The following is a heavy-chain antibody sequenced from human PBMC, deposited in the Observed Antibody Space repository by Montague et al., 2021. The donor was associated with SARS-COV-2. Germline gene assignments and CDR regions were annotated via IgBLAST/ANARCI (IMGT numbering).Heavy chain of an antibody. V-gene: IGHV4-34*01. D-gene: IGHD2-2*01. CDR1: GGSFSGYY. CDR3: SRARQDVVVPALGIGAYYYYYYRDV. CDR2: INHSGST. J-gene: IGHJ6*03. Sequence: SETLSLTCAVYGGSFSGYYWSWIRQPPGKGLEWIGKINHSGSTNYNPSXXSRVTISVDTSKNQFSLKLRSVTAADTAVYYCSRARQDVVVPALGIGAYYYYYYRDVWGKGTTVTVSS.